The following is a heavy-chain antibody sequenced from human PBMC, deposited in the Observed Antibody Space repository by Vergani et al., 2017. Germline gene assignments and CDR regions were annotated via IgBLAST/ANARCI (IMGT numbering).Heavy chain of an antibody. CDR2: VNFVTGAA. V-gene: IGHV1-46*02. CDR3: ARSIGYCTSGSCRPYYFYF. D-gene: IGHD2-15*01. Sequence: QVQLVQSGAAVKKPGASAKVSCTASGYIFKNYYMHWLRLAPGQGFQWMGVVNFVTGAATSPQKFEGRITMTRDTSTATFYMDLSSLKYEDTAIYYWARSIGYCTSGSCRPYYFYFWGQGTLVTVSS. CDR1: GYIFKNYY. J-gene: IGHJ4*02.